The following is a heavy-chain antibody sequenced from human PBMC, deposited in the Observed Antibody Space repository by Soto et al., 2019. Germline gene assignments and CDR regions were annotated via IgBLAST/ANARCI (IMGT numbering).Heavy chain of an antibody. Sequence: QVQLVESGAGVVQPGRSLRLSCAASGFTFSSYGMHWVRQAPGKGLEWVAVISHDGRNQDFADSVKGRFTISRDNSKNTPYLQMNGLRAEDTAVYYCAQGSQAAAGSGVDYWGQGTLVTVSS. CDR1: GFTFSSYG. J-gene: IGHJ4*02. V-gene: IGHV3-30*18. D-gene: IGHD6-13*01. CDR3: AQGSQAAAGSGVDY. CDR2: ISHDGRNQ.